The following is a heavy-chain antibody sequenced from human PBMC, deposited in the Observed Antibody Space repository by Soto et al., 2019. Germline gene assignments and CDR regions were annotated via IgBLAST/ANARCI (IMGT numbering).Heavy chain of an antibody. CDR2: IYDSESA. CDR3: ARASSSSSAADY. Sequence: QVQLQESGPGLVKLSQTLSLTCNDSGESITSGGSCWGWIRHHPGKGLEWIVYIYDSESAYYNPYLKSRVTISMDTSKHHSAMRLGSVTGADTAVYYGARASSSSSAADYWGQGTLVTVSS. J-gene: IGHJ4*02. CDR1: GESITSGGSC. V-gene: IGHV4-31*03. D-gene: IGHD6-6*01.